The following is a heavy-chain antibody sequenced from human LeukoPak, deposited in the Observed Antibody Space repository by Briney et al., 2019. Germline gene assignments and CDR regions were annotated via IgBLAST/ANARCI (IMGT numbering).Heavy chain of an antibody. Sequence: ASVKVPCKASGYTFTGYYMHWVRQAPGQGLEWMGWINPNSGGTNYAQKFQGRVTTTRDTSISTAYMELSRLRSDDTAVYYCAGPPGYSYGNWFDPWGQGTLVTVSS. CDR1: GYTFTGYY. CDR2: INPNSGGT. CDR3: AGPPGYSYGNWFDP. D-gene: IGHD5-18*01. J-gene: IGHJ5*02. V-gene: IGHV1-2*02.